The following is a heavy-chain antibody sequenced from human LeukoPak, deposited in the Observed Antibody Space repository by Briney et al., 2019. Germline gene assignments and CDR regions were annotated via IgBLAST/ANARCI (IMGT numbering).Heavy chain of an antibody. J-gene: IGHJ3*02. V-gene: IGHV4-61*05. Sequence: SETLSLTCTVSGGSISSSSYYWGWIRQPPGKGLEWIGRIYTSGSTNYNPSLKSRVTMSVDTSKNQFSLKLISVTAADTAVYYCARALVPYYDILTGYYKHPIDAFDIWGQGTMVTVSS. CDR1: GGSISSSSYY. CDR2: IYTSGST. CDR3: ARALVPYYDILTGYYKHPIDAFDI. D-gene: IGHD3-9*01.